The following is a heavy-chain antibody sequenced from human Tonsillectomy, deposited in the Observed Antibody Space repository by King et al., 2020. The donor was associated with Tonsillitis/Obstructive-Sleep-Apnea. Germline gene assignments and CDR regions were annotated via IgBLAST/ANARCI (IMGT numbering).Heavy chain of an antibody. V-gene: IGHV4-34*01. CDR2: INHSGST. J-gene: IGHJ6*03. D-gene: IGHD1-26*01. CDR1: GGSFSGYY. CDR3: ARVRGSGTTTDYYYYMAV. Sequence: VQLQQWGAGLLKPSETLSLTCAVYGGSFSGYYWSWIRQPPGKGLEWIGEINHSGSTNYNPSLKSRVTISVDTSKNQFSLKLSSVTAADTAVYYCARVRGSGTTTDYYYYMAVWGKGPTVTVSS.